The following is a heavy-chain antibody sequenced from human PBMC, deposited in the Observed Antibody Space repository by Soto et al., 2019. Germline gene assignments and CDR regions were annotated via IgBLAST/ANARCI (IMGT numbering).Heavy chain of an antibody. J-gene: IGHJ6*02. CDR1: GFTFSSYS. CDR3: ARDAGGDDYYDSSGYPLGWSGMDV. Sequence: GGSLRLSCAASGFTFSSYSMNWVRQAPGKGLEWVSSISSSSSYIYYADSVKGRFTISRDNAKNSLYLQMNSLRAEDTAVYYCARDAGGDDYYDSSGYPLGWSGMDVWGQGTTVTVSS. CDR2: ISSSSSYI. V-gene: IGHV3-21*01. D-gene: IGHD3-22*01.